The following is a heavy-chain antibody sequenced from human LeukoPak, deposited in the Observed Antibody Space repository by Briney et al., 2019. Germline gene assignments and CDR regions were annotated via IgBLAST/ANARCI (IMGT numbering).Heavy chain of an antibody. CDR1: GFTFTSYX. Sequence: GGSLRLSCVGSGFTFTSYXXXXXXQAPXXXLEXXXXXXQDGGTTYYANSVKGRFTIPRDNSENTLYLQMGSLRTEDMAVYYCARRYCSGPNCYAFDYWGQGTLVTVSS. CDR2: XXQDGGTT. CDR3: ARRYCSGPNCYAFDY. J-gene: IGHJ4*02. D-gene: IGHD2-15*01. V-gene: IGHV3-64*01.